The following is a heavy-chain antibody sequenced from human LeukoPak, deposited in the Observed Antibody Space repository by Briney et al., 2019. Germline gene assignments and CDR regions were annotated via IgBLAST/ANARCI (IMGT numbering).Heavy chain of an antibody. V-gene: IGHV1-2*02. J-gene: IGHJ4*02. CDR2: INPNSGGT. Sequence: ASVKVSCKASGYTFTGYYMHWVRQAPGQGLEWMGWINPNSGGTNYAQKFQGRVTMTRDTSISTAYMELSRLRSDDTAVYYCARDVHVWGSPSNDYWGQGTLVTVSS. D-gene: IGHD3-16*01. CDR1: GYTFTGYY. CDR3: ARDVHVWGSPSNDY.